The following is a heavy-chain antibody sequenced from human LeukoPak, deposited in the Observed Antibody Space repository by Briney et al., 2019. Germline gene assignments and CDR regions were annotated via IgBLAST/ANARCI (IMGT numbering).Heavy chain of an antibody. V-gene: IGHV4-30-4*01. CDR3: ARELRVYCSGGSCYPVNWFDP. Sequence: SQTLSLTCTVSGGSISSGDYYWSWIRQPPGKGLEWIGYIYYSGSTYYNPSLKSRVTISVDTSKNQFSLKLSSVTAADTAVYYCARELRVYCSGGSCYPVNWFDPWGQGTLVTVSS. CDR1: GGSISSGDYY. D-gene: IGHD2-15*01. CDR2: IYYSGST. J-gene: IGHJ5*02.